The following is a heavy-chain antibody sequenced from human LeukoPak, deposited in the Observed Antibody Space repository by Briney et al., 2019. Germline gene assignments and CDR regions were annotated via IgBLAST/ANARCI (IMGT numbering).Heavy chain of an antibody. CDR1: GYTFTSYD. CDR2: MNPNSGNT. J-gene: IGHJ4*02. V-gene: IGHV1-8*01. Sequence: ASVKVSCKASGYTFTSYDINWVRQATGQGLEWMGWMNPNSGNTGYAQKFQGRVTMTRNTSISTAYMELSSLRSEDTAVYYCARIKSLPRRSNIVVVPATTYFDYWGQGTLDTVSS. D-gene: IGHD2-2*01. CDR3: ARIKSLPRRSNIVVVPATTYFDY.